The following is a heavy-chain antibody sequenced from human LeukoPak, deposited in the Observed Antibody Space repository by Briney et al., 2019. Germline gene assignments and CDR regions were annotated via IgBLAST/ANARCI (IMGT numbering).Heavy chain of an antibody. Sequence: SVKVSCKASGGTFSSYTISWVRQAPGQRLEWMGRIIPILGIANYAQKFQGRVTITADKSTSTAYMELSSLRSEDTAVYYYARDFELGPDYWGQGTLVTVSS. J-gene: IGHJ4*02. V-gene: IGHV1-69*04. CDR3: ARDFELGPDY. D-gene: IGHD7-27*01. CDR2: IIPILGIA. CDR1: GGTFSSYT.